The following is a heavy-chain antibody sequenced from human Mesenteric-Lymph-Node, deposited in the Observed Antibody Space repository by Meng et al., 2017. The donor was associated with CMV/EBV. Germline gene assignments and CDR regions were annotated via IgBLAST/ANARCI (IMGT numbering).Heavy chain of an antibody. CDR2: ISSTGSNI. CDR3: ARLDIVPTPRSFDY. CDR1: GFTFSSFS. Sequence: GESLKISCAVSGFTFSSFSLNWVRQAPGKGLEWISYISSTGSNINYAESVKGRFTISRDNAKNSLYLHMNSLRAEDTAVYYCARLDIVPTPRSFDYWGQGPLVTVSS. D-gene: IGHD2-8*01. J-gene: IGHJ4*02. V-gene: IGHV3-48*04.